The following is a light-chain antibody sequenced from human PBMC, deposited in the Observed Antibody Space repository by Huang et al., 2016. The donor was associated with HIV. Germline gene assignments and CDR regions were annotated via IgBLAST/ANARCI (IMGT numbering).Light chain of an antibody. CDR1: HTVNNNY. Sequence: IVLTQSPGTLFLSPGERVTLSFRASHTVNNNYLAWYQQKPGQAPRLLIYETSNRATGIPDKFSGSGSGTDFTLTISGLEPEDFAMYYCQQYGSSPLTFGPGTKVDVK. V-gene: IGKV3-20*01. CDR3: QQYGSSPLT. CDR2: ETS. J-gene: IGKJ3*01.